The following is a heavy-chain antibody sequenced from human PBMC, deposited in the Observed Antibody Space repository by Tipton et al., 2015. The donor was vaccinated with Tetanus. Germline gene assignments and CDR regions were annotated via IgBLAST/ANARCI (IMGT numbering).Heavy chain of an antibody. CDR3: AKHGDRDTIGHHFDY. CDR1: GGSFSGHY. J-gene: IGHJ4*02. D-gene: IGHD4-17*01. Sequence: TLSLTCAVYGGSFSGHYWSWMRQPPGKGLEWIGEVHHSGSTKYNPSLKGRVTILADTSKDQFSLRLSSVTAADTALYYCAKHGDRDTIGHHFDYWTQGTLVTVSS. V-gene: IGHV4-34*01. CDR2: VHHSGST.